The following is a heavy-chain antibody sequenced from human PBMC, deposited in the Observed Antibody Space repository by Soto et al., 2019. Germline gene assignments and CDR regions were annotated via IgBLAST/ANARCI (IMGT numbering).Heavy chain of an antibody. D-gene: IGHD2-21*01. J-gene: IGHJ4*02. CDR2: IFYTGTT. CDR3: ARLVVVAPVANV. CDR1: GGSVSYNSYY. V-gene: IGHV4-39*01. Sequence: PSETLSLTCSVSGGSVSYNSYYWGWIRQPPGKGLGWVGGIFYTGTTYYSPSLKDRVSISVDTSKNSFSLNLTSVTAADTAVYFCARLVVVAPVANVWGQGALVTVSS.